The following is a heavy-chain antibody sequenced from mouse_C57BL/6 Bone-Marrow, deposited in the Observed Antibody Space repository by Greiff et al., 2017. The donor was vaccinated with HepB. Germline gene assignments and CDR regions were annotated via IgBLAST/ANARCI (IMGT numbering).Heavy chain of an antibody. CDR1: GYTFTDYY. V-gene: IGHV1-26*01. CDR3: ARNYDYAAMDY. D-gene: IGHD1-1*02. CDR2: INPNNGGT. Sequence: EVKLQQSGPELVKPGASVKISCKASGYTFTDYYMNWVKQSHGKSLEWIGDINPNNGGTSYNQKFKGKATLTVDKSSSTAYMELRSLTSEDSAVYYCARNYDYAAMDYWGQGTSVTVSS. J-gene: IGHJ4*01.